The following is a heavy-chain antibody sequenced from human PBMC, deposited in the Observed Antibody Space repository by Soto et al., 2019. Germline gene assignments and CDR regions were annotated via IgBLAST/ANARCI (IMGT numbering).Heavy chain of an antibody. CDR1: GGSISSGGYY. J-gene: IGHJ5*02. CDR2: IYYSGST. CDR3: AREAQQLLKNWFDP. V-gene: IGHV4-31*03. D-gene: IGHD6-13*01. Sequence: KASETLSLTCTVSGGSISSGGYYWSWIRQHPGKGLEWIGYIYYSGSTYYNPSLKSRVTISVDTSKNQFSLKLSSVTAADTAVYYCAREAQQLLKNWFDPWGQGTLVTVSS.